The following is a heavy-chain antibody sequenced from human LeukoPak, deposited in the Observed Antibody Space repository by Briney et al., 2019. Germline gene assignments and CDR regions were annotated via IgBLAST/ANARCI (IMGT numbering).Heavy chain of an antibody. D-gene: IGHD3-9*01. CDR2: INPNSGGT. CDR1: GYTFTGYY. V-gene: IGHV1-2*02. CDR3: ARDLGDYDILTGDGTDY. Sequence: GASVKVFCKASGYTFTGYYMHWVRQAPGQGLEWMGWINPNSGGTNYAQKFQGRVTMTRDTSISTAYMELSRLRSDDTAVYYCARDLGDYDILTGDGTDYWGQGTLVTVSS. J-gene: IGHJ4*02.